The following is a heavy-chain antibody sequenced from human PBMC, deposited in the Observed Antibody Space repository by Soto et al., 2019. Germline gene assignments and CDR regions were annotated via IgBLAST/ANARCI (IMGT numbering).Heavy chain of an antibody. CDR2: ISRDGSNA. J-gene: IGHJ4*02. D-gene: IGHD2-21*01. V-gene: IGHV3-30-3*01. Sequence: QVQLVESGGGVVQPGRSLTLSCVASGFTFSSYVIHWVRQTPDKGLEWVAFISRDGSNAYYADSVKGRFTISRDNSKNTLYLEMNSLRAEDTAVYYCARDDEGRSDCAPGYWGQGTLVIVSS. CDR1: GFTFSSYV. CDR3: ARDDEGRSDCAPGY.